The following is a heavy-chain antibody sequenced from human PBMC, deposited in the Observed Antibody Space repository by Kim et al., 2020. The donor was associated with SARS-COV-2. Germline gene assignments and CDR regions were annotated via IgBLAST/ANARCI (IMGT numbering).Heavy chain of an antibody. V-gene: IGHV3-33*01. J-gene: IGHJ6*02. CDR3: ARDGQVGFGEFALYYYGMDV. CDR1: GFTFSSYG. Sequence: GGSLRLSCAASGFTFSSYGMHWVRQAPGKGLEWVAVIWYDGSNKYYADSVKGRFTISRDNSKNTLYLQMNSRRAEDTAVYYCARDGQVGFGEFALYYYGMDVWGQGTTVTVSS. D-gene: IGHD3-10*01. CDR2: IWYDGSNK.